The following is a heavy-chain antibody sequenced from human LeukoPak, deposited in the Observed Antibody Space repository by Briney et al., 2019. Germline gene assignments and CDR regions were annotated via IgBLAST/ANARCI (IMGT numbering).Heavy chain of an antibody. J-gene: IGHJ4*02. CDR3: ARDLNILTGYERWTYYFDY. CDR2: ISAYNGNT. CDR1: GYTFTSYG. Sequence: ASVKVSCKASGYTFTSYGISWVRQAPGQGLEWMGWISAYNGNTNYAQKLQGRVTMTTDTSTSTAYMELRSLRSDDTAVYYCARDLNILTGYERWTYYFDYWGQGTLVTVSS. V-gene: IGHV1-18*01. D-gene: IGHD3-9*01.